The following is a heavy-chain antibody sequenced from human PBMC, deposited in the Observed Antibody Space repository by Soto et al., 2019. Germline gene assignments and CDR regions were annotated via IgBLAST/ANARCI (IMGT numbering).Heavy chain of an antibody. CDR1: GGSFSGYY. J-gene: IGHJ3*02. Sequence: SETLSLTCAVYGGSFSGYYWSWIRQPPGKGLEWIGEINHSGSTNYNPSLKSRVTISVYTSKNQFSLKLSSVTAADTAVYYCAKTYYYDSSGYYYDYAFDIWGQGTMVTVSS. D-gene: IGHD3-22*01. CDR2: INHSGST. CDR3: AKTYYYDSSGYYYDYAFDI. V-gene: IGHV4-34*01.